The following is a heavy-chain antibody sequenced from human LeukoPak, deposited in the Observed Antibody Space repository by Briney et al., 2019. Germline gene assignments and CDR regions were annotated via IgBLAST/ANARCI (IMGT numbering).Heavy chain of an antibody. D-gene: IGHD5-12*01. J-gene: IGHJ4*02. V-gene: IGHV4-59*01. Sequence: PSETLSLTCTVSGDSISTYYWSWIRQPPGKGLEWIGYIYYRVTSDYNPSLKSRVTMSVDMSTRQISLKLSSVTAADTAVYYCARIPMATILFIDYWGQGTLVTVSS. CDR2: IYYRVTS. CDR3: ARIPMATILFIDY. CDR1: GDSISTYY.